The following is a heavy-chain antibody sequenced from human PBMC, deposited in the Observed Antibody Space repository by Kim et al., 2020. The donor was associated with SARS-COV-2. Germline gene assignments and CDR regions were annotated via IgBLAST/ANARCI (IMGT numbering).Heavy chain of an antibody. CDR2: ISYDGSNK. Sequence: GGSLRLSCAASGFTFSSYAMHWVRQAPGKGLEWVAVISYDGSNKNYADSVKGRFTISRDNSKNTLYLQMNSLRAEDTAVYYCARDANRGYSYDWTYYYYGMYVWGQGTTVTISS. J-gene: IGHJ6*02. CDR1: GFTFSSYA. CDR3: ARDANRGYSYDWTYYYYGMYV. D-gene: IGHD5-18*01. V-gene: IGHV3-30*04.